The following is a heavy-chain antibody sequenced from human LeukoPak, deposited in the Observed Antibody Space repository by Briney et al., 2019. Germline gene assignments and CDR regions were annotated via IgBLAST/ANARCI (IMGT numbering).Heavy chain of an antibody. CDR1: GVSVSSYY. Sequence: SETLSLTCTVSGVSVSSYYWSWIRQPPGKGLEWIGYIYYSGSTNYNPSLKSRVTISVDTSKNHFSLKLSSVTAADAAVYYCARRARYCSGGTCYAHFDYWGQGTLVTVSS. CDR2: IYYSGST. D-gene: IGHD2-15*01. CDR3: ARRARYCSGGTCYAHFDY. V-gene: IGHV4-59*08. J-gene: IGHJ4*02.